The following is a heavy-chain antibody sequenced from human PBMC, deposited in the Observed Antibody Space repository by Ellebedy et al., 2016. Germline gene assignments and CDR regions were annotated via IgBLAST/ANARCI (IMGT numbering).Heavy chain of an antibody. CDR3: AKPYQLRYYYYYMDV. Sequence: GESLKISCAASGFTFSSYAMSWVRQAPGKGLEWVSAISGSGGSTYYADSVKGRFTISRDNSKNTLYLQMNSLRAEDTAVYYCAKPYQLRYYYYYMDVWGKGTTVTVSS. D-gene: IGHD2-2*01. CDR1: GFTFSSYA. CDR2: ISGSGGST. V-gene: IGHV3-23*01. J-gene: IGHJ6*03.